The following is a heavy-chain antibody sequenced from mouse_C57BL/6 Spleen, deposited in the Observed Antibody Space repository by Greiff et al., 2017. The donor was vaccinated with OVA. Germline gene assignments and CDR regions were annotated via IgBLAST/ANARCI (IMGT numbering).Heavy chain of an antibody. J-gene: IGHJ4*01. CDR3: VRHEFFYYAMDY. Sequence: EVMLVESGGGLVQPKGSLKLSCAASGFSFNTYAMNWVRQAPGKVLEWVARIRSKSNNYATYYADSVKDRFTISRDDSESMLYLQMNNLKTEDTAMYYCVRHEFFYYAMDYWGQGTSVTVSS. V-gene: IGHV10-1*01. CDR2: IRSKSNNYAT. CDR1: GFSFNTYA.